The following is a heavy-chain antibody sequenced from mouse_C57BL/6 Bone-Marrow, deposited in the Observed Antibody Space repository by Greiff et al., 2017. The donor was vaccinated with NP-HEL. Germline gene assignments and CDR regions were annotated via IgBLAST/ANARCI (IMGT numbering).Heavy chain of an antibody. CDR1: GFNFKDDY. Sequence: EVKLVESGAELVRPGASVKLSCTASGFNFKDDYMHWVKQRPEQGLEWIGWIDPENGDTEYASKFQGKATITADTSSNTAYLQLSSLTSEDTAVYCCTTKSSAWFAYWGQGTLVTVSA. V-gene: IGHV14-4*01. J-gene: IGHJ3*01. CDR3: TTKSSAWFAY. CDR2: IDPENGDT.